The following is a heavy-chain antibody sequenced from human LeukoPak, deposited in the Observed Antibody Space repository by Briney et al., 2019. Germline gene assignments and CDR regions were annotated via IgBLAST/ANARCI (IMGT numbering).Heavy chain of an antibody. J-gene: IGHJ5*02. D-gene: IGHD6-19*01. CDR3: ARRRGSSGWYNNWFDP. CDR2: ISHSGST. V-gene: IGHV4-34*01. CDR1: GGSFSGYY. Sequence: SETLSLTCAVYGGSFSGYYWSWSRQPPGGGVEWIGEISHSGSTNYNPSLKSRVTISVDTSKTQLSLKLSSVTAADTAVYYCARRRGSSGWYNNWFDPWGQGTLVTVSS.